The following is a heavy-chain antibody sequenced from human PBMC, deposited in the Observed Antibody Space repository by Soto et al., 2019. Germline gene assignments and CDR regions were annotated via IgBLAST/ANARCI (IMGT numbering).Heavy chain of an antibody. D-gene: IGHD6-19*01. CDR1: GDSVSSNSAA. Sequence: SQTLSLPCAISGDSVSSNSAAWNWIRQSPSRGLEWLGRTYYRSKWYNDYAVSVKSRITINPDTSKNQFSLQLNSVTPEDTAVYYCARDGPHIAVAGTPYYYYYGMDVWGQGTTVTVSS. CDR2: TYYRSKWYN. V-gene: IGHV6-1*01. CDR3: ARDGPHIAVAGTPYYYYYGMDV. J-gene: IGHJ6*02.